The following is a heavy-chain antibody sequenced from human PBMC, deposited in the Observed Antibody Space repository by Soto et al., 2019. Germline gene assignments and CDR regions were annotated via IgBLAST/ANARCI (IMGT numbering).Heavy chain of an antibody. Sequence: GASVKVSCKASGYTFTSYDINWVRQATGQGLEWMGWMNTNSGNTGYAQKYQGRVTMTRNTSISTAYMELSSLRSEDTAVYYCERLSLGYCSSTSCYGNGDWFDPWGQGTLVTVSS. CDR3: ERLSLGYCSSTSCYGNGDWFDP. CDR2: MNTNSGNT. J-gene: IGHJ5*02. CDR1: GYTFTSYD. D-gene: IGHD2-2*01. V-gene: IGHV1-8*01.